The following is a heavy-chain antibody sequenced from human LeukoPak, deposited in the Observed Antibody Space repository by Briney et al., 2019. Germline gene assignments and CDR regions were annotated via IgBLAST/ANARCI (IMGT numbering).Heavy chain of an antibody. CDR1: GYTFTDYY. Sequence: ASVRVSCKASGYTFTDYYMHWVRQTPGQGLEWMGWLNPNSGDTNYAQKFQGRVSMTRDSSISTAYMDLSDLRSDDTAVYSCARGRNIEMTTMSGGSDYWGQGTLVTVSS. J-gene: IGHJ4*02. CDR2: LNPNSGDT. CDR3: ARGRNIEMTTMSGGSDY. V-gene: IGHV1-2*02. D-gene: IGHD5-24*01.